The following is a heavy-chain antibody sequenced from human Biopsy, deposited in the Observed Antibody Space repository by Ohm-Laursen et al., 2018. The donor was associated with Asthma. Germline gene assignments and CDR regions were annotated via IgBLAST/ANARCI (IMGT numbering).Heavy chain of an antibody. CDR1: SGSGGYMRSGNYY. D-gene: IGHD6-13*01. V-gene: IGHV4-39*01. Sequence: SDTLSLTCSLSSGSGGYMRSGNYYWGWIRQPPGKGLEWIGRIYYSGTTYYNPSLESRVTVSADTSKNQFSQKLTSVTAADTAVYYCVRGSSSWHHGPFHYYYGLDVWGQGTTATVSS. CDR3: VRGSSSWHHGPFHYYYGLDV. CDR2: IYYSGTT. J-gene: IGHJ6*02.